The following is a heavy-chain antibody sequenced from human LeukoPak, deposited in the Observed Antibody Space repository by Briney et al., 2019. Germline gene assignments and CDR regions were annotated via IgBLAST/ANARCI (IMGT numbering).Heavy chain of an antibody. CDR1: GDTFSRYA. J-gene: IGHJ4*02. D-gene: IGHD5-18*01. CDR3: TRDRGWAGYSYGFYY. V-gene: IGHV1-69*13. CDR2: IIPIFGTA. Sequence: ASVKVSCKASGDTFSRYAISWVRQAPGQGLEWMGGIIPIFGTANYAQKFQGRVTITADESTSTAYMELSSLRSEDTAVYYCTRDRGWAGYSYGFYYWGQGTLVTVSS.